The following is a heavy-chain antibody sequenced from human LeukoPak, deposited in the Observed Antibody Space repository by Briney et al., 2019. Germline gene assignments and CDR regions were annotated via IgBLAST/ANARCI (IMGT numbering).Heavy chain of an antibody. V-gene: IGHV3-64*01. J-gene: IGHJ4*02. Sequence: GGSLRLSCGASGFTFSTYAMHWVRQAPGKGLEFVSGISNNVGSTSYANSVKGRCSISRDNSTITLYLQMGSLKPEDMAVYYCARRASSYAYDSWGQGTLVTVSS. D-gene: IGHD3-16*01. CDR2: ISNNVGST. CDR3: ARRASSYAYDS. CDR1: GFTFSTYA.